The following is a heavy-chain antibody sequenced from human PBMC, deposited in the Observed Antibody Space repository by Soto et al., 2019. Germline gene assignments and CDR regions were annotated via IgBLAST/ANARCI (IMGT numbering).Heavy chain of an antibody. Sequence: GGSLRLSCAASGFRFSDFYMSWIRQGPGKGLEWLSYISGGGGSTIYYADSVKGRFTISRDNARNSLYLQMNSLRAEDTAVYYCAVHRGYYDSSGFPTWGQGTLVTVSS. CDR1: GFRFSDFY. V-gene: IGHV3-11*01. D-gene: IGHD3-22*01. CDR3: AVHRGYYDSSGFPT. J-gene: IGHJ5*02. CDR2: ISGGGGSTI.